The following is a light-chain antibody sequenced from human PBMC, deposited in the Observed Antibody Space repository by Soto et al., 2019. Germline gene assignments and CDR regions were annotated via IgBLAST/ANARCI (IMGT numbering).Light chain of an antibody. Sequence: DIQMTQSPSTLSASVGDGVTITCRASQSVNKWVAWYQQKPGKAPKLLIYDASRLQTGVPSRFSASGFGTRFTLSISSLQPDDFATYYCQQYNYFLWTFGQGTRVEI. CDR3: QQYNYFLWT. CDR2: DAS. CDR1: QSVNKW. J-gene: IGKJ1*01. V-gene: IGKV1-5*01.